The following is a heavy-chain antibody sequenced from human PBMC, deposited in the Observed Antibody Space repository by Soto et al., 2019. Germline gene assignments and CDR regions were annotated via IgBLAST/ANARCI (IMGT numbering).Heavy chain of an antibody. V-gene: IGHV3-13*05. Sequence: EVQLVESGGGLVQPGGSLRLSCEASGFTFRNYDRHWVRQGTGKGLEWVSGISAAGDPDYADSVGGRFTISRENAQNSFFMQMNSLRVGATAVYYCARTDRDFYGLDVWGQGTTVIVSS. CDR2: ISAAGDP. J-gene: IGHJ6*02. CDR3: ARTDRDFYGLDV. CDR1: GFTFRNYD.